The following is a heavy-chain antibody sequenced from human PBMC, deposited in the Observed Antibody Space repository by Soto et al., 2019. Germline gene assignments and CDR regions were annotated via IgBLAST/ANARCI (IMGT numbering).Heavy chain of an antibody. J-gene: IGHJ4*02. CDR3: ARDLRWFRRNSGSYFFDY. Sequence: ASVKVSCKASGYTFTSYGISWVRQAPGQGLEWMGWISAYNGNTNYAQKLQGRVTMTTDTSTSTAYMELRSLRSDDTAVYYCARDLRWFRRNSGSYFFDYWGQGTLVTVSS. CDR2: ISAYNGNT. CDR1: GYTFTSYG. V-gene: IGHV1-18*01. D-gene: IGHD1-26*01.